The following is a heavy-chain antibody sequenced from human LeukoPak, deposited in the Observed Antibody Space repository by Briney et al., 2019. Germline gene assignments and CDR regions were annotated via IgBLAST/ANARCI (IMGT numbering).Heavy chain of an antibody. J-gene: IGHJ3*02. CDR3: ARRVASANDAFDI. D-gene: IGHD6-13*01. CDR1: GFDFSSFA. CDR2: ISSGSTYI. V-gene: IGHV3-21*01. Sequence: GGSLRLSCAASGFDFSSFAISWVRQAPGRGLEWVSSISSGSTYICYGDSLKGRFTISRDNAKNSLYLQMHSLRAEDTTVYYCARRVASANDAFDIWGQGTMVTVSS.